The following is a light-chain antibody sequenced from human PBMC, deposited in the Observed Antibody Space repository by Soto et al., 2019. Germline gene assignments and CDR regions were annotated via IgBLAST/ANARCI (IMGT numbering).Light chain of an antibody. CDR1: QSVSSAY. J-gene: IGKJ1*01. CDR3: QRYGSSRWT. CDR2: GAS. V-gene: IGKV3-20*01. Sequence: EIVLTQSPGTLSLSPGERATLSCRASQSVSSAYLAWYQQKPGQAPRLLIYGASSRATGIPDRFSGSGSGTDFTLTISRLEPEDFAVYYCQRYGSSRWTFGQGTKWIS.